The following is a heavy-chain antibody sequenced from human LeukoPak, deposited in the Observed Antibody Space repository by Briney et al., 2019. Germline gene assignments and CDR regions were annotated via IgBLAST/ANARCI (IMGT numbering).Heavy chain of an antibody. CDR2: INPSGGST. CDR3: ARELRGYSYGQSFDY. D-gene: IGHD5-18*01. V-gene: IGHV1-46*03. CDR1: GYTFTSYY. J-gene: IGHJ4*02. Sequence: ASVKVSCKASGYTFTSYYMHWVRQAPGRGLEWMGIINPSGGSTSYAQKFQGRVTMTRDTSTSTVYMELSSLRSEDTAVYYCARELRGYSYGQSFDYWGQGTLVTVSS.